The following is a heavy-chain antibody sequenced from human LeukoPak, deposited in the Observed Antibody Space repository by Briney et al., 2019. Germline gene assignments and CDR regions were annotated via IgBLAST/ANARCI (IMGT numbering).Heavy chain of an antibody. CDR3: AREGVPARPGAFDI. D-gene: IGHD6-6*01. J-gene: IGHJ3*02. Sequence: GGSLRLSCAASGFIFSSYWMSWVRQAPGKGLEWVANIKQDGSEKYYVDSVKGRFTISRDNAKNSLYLQMNSLRAEDTAVYYCAREGVPARPGAFDIWGQGTVVTVSS. V-gene: IGHV3-7*01. CDR2: IKQDGSEK. CDR1: GFIFSSYW.